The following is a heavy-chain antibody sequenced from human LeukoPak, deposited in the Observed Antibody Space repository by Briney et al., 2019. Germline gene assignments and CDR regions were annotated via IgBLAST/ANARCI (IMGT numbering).Heavy chain of an antibody. CDR3: ARGVAVAGTYYYYYYMDV. CDR2: INHSGST. Sequence: SETLSLTCAVYGGSFSGYYWSWIRQPPGKGLEWIGEINHSGSTNYNPSLKSRVTISVGTSKNQFSPKLSSVTAADTAVYYCARGVAVAGTYYYYYYMDVWGKGTTVTVSS. V-gene: IGHV4-34*01. D-gene: IGHD6-19*01. CDR1: GGSFSGYY. J-gene: IGHJ6*03.